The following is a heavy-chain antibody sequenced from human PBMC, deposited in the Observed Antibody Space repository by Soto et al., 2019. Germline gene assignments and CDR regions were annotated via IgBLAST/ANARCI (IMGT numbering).Heavy chain of an antibody. CDR3: ARDLIVVVTADIAYYYYGMDV. CDR1: GCTFTSYY. D-gene: IGHD2-2*02. Sequence: XSVKVSCRASGCTFTSYYMDWVRQAPGQGLECMGIINPSGGSTSYAQKFQGRVTMTRDTSTSTVYMELSSLRSEDTAVYYCARDLIVVVTADIAYYYYGMDVWGQGTTVTVSS. CDR2: INPSGGST. V-gene: IGHV1-46*01. J-gene: IGHJ6*02.